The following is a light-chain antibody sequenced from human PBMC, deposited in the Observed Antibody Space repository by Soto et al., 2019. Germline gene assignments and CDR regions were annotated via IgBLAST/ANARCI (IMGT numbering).Light chain of an antibody. V-gene: IGKV1-5*01. CDR1: QRINKW. CDR3: QQRHMWPIT. J-gene: IGKJ5*01. CDR2: DAS. Sequence: DIHMSQSPSTLSASLGDRVTITCRASQRINKWLAWHQQKPGKAPKLLIYDASSLQSGVPPRFSGSGSGTDFTLTISSLEPEDSAVYYCQQRHMWPITFGQGTRLEIK.